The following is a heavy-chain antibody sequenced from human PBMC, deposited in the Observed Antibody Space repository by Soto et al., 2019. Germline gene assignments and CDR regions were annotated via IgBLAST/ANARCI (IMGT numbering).Heavy chain of an antibody. CDR1: GGYISSGGYY. J-gene: IGHJ5*02. D-gene: IGHD4-17*01. CDR2: IYYSGST. Sequence: QVQLQESGPGLVKPSQTLSLTCTVSGGYISSGGYYWSWIRQHPGKGLEWIGYIYYSGSTYYNPSLKSRVTISVDTSKNQFSLKLSSVTAADTAVYYCARSHDYGDYRNWFDPWGQGTLVTVSS. CDR3: ARSHDYGDYRNWFDP. V-gene: IGHV4-31*03.